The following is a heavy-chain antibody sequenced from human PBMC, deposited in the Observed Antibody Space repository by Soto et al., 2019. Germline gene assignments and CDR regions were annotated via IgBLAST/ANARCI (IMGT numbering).Heavy chain of an antibody. CDR2: ISAYNGNT. CDR1: GYTFTSYG. Sequence: ASVKVSCKASGYTFTSYGISWVRQAPGQGLEWMGWISAYNGNTNYAQKLQGRVTMTTDTSTSTAYMELRSLRSDDTAVYYCARATSFSGSFDFDYWGQGTLATVSS. D-gene: IGHD1-26*01. J-gene: IGHJ4*02. V-gene: IGHV1-18*01. CDR3: ARATSFSGSFDFDY.